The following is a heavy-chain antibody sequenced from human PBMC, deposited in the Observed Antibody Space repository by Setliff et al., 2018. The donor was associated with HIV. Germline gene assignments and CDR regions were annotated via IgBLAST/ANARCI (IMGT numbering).Heavy chain of an antibody. V-gene: IGHV1-69*13. CDR1: GDSFSNYA. CDR2: IVPIFGTP. CDR3: ATDPQKGGYYYYYMDV. D-gene: IGHD2-15*01. J-gene: IGHJ6*03. Sequence: GPSVKVSCKASGDSFSNYAISWVRQAPGQGLEWMGQIVPIFGTPSYAQKFQGRVTITADESTNTAFMELGSLRSDDTAVYYCATDPQKGGYYYYYMDVWGKGTTVTVSS.